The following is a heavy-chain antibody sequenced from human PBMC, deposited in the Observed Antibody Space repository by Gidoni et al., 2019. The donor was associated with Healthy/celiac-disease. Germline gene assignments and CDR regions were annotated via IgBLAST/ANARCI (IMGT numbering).Heavy chain of an antibody. CDR1: GFTFSSYA. V-gene: IGHV3-23*01. J-gene: IGHJ3*02. Sequence: EVQLLESGGGLVQPGGSLRLSCAASGFTFSSYAMSWVRQAPGKGLEWVSAISGSGGSTYYADSVKGRFTISRDNSKNTLYLQMNSLRAEDTAVYYCAKVLSSSSWLRDAFDIWGQGTMVTVSS. CDR3: AKVLSSSSWLRDAFDI. D-gene: IGHD6-13*01. CDR2: ISGSGGST.